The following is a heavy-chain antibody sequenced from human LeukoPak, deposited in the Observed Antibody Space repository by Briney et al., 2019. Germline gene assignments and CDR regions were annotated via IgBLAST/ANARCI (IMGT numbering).Heavy chain of an antibody. V-gene: IGHV4-59*01. D-gene: IGHD3-22*01. CDR1: GGSINDYY. Sequence: KPSETLSLTCTVSGGSINDYYWSWIRQPPGKGLEWIGYIYYSGGTNYNPSLKSRVTISVDTSKNQFSLKLSSVTAADTAVYYCARGADSSGYYSIFYFDYWGQGTLVTVSS. CDR3: ARGADSSGYYSIFYFDY. J-gene: IGHJ4*02. CDR2: IYYSGGT.